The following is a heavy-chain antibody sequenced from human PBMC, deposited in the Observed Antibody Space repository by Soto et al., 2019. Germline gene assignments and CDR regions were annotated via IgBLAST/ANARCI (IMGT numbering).Heavy chain of an antibody. Sequence: PGGSLRLSCAASGFTFSTYSMNWVRQAPGKGLEWVSSMSSSDSYKYYADSVKGRFTISRDNAKNSLYLQMNSLRAEDTAVYYCATWFYDNSGFRSIWGQGTMVTVSS. CDR3: ATWFYDNSGFRSI. V-gene: IGHV3-21*01. CDR2: MSSSDSYK. D-gene: IGHD3-22*01. CDR1: GFTFSTYS. J-gene: IGHJ3*02.